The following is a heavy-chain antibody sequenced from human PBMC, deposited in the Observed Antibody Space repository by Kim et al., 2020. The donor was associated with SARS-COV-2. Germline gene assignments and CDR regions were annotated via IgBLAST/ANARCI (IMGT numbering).Heavy chain of an antibody. J-gene: IGHJ4*02. Sequence: NYAQKFQGRVTMTADESTSTAYMELSSLRAEDTAVYYCARGSAEVGAFDYWGQGTLVTVSS. D-gene: IGHD1-26*01. CDR3: ARGSAEVGAFDY. V-gene: IGHV1-69*01.